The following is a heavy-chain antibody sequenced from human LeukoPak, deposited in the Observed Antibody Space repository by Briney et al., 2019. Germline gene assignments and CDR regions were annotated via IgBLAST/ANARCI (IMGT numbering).Heavy chain of an antibody. CDR1: GFTFSSYA. J-gene: IGHJ4*02. CDR2: ISGSGGST. D-gene: IGHD3-9*01. Sequence: GGSLRLSCAASGFTFSSYAMSWVRQAPGKGLEWVSAISGSGGSTYYADSVKGRFTISRDNSKNTLYLQMNSLRAEDTAVYYCAKSETVLRYFDWLESLYYFDYWGQGTLVTVSS. V-gene: IGHV3-23*01. CDR3: AKSETVLRYFDWLESLYYFDY.